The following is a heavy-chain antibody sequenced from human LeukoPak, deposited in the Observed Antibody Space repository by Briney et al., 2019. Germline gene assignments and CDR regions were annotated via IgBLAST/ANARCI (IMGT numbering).Heavy chain of an antibody. D-gene: IGHD3-22*01. V-gene: IGHV1-69*13. CDR3: ARDRPTNYYDSSGYYYGSDY. J-gene: IGHJ4*02. CDR2: IIPIFGTA. Sequence: AVKVSCKASGGTFSRYAISWVRQAPGQGLEWMGGIIPIFGTANYAQKFQGRVTITADESTSTAYMELSSLRSEDTAVYYCARDRPTNYYDSSGYYYGSDYWGQGTLVNVPS. CDR1: GGTFSRYA.